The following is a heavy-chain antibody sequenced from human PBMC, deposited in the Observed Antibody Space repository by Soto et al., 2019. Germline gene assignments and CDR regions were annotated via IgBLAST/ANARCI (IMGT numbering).Heavy chain of an antibody. CDR3: AGYYYDSSGYAPFDY. CDR2: IIPIFGTA. CDR1: GYTFTSYG. Sequence: EASVKVSCKASGYTFTSYGISWVRQAPGQGLEWMGGIIPIFGTANYAQKFQGRVTITADESTSTAYMELSSLRSEDTAVYYCAGYYYDSSGYAPFDYWGQGTLVTVSS. J-gene: IGHJ4*02. V-gene: IGHV1-69*13. D-gene: IGHD3-22*01.